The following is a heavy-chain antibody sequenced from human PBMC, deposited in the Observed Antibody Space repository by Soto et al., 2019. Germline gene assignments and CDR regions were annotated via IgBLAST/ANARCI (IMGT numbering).Heavy chain of an antibody. CDR1: GFTFSSYS. CDR2: ISSSSSYI. CDR3: ARENVVPDISEIAKFGMDV. D-gene: IGHD5-12*01. V-gene: IGHV3-21*01. J-gene: IGHJ6*02. Sequence: PGGSLRLSCAASGFTFSSYSMNWVRQAPGKGLEWVSSISSSSSYIYYADSVKGRFTISRDNAKNSLYLQMNSLRAEDTAVYYCARENVVPDISEIAKFGMDVWGQGTTVTVSS.